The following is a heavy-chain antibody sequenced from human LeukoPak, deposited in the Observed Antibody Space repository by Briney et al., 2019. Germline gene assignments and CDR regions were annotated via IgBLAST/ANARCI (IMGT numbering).Heavy chain of an antibody. CDR3: ATTRVTTTRLDY. Sequence: ASLKVSCKAAGYTFTGYYMHWVRQAPGQGLEWMGWINPNSGGTYYAQKFQGRVTMTRDTSISTAYMELTSLRSDDTAVYYCATTRVTTTRLDYWGQGTLVTVSS. CDR1: GYTFTGYY. V-gene: IGHV1-2*02. D-gene: IGHD5-12*01. CDR2: INPNSGGT. J-gene: IGHJ4*02.